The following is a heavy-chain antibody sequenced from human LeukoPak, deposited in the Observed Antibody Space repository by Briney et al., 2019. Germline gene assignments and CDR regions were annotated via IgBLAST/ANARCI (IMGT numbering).Heavy chain of an antibody. J-gene: IGHJ6*02. V-gene: IGHV5-51*01. Sequence: GESLKISCKGSGYSFTSYWIGWVRQMPGKGLEWMGIIYPGDSDTRYSPSFQGQVTISADKSISTAYLQWSSLKASDTAMYYCARWRRDYDSSGYYYGMDVWGQGTRSPSP. CDR2: IYPGDSDT. CDR1: GYSFTSYW. D-gene: IGHD3-22*01. CDR3: ARWRRDYDSSGYYYGMDV.